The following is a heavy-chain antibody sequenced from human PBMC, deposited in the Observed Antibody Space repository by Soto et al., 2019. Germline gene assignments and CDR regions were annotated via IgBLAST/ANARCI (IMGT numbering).Heavy chain of an antibody. CDR2: ISSSSSYI. CDR1: GFTFSSYS. J-gene: IGHJ5*02. CDR3: ARDRTQNYYGSGSFEP. D-gene: IGHD3-10*01. Sequence: GGSLRLSCAASGFTFSSYSMNWVRQAPGKGLEWVSSISSSSSYIYYADSVKGRFTISRDNAKNSLYLQMNSLRAEDTAVYYCARDRTQNYYGSGSFEPWCQGPLVTVPS. V-gene: IGHV3-21*01.